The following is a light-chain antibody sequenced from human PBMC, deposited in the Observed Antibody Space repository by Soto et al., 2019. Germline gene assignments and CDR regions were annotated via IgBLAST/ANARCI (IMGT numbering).Light chain of an antibody. Sequence: EIVLTQSPGTLSLSPGERATLSCRASQSVSSSYLAWYQQKPGQAPRLLIYGASSRATGIPDRFSGSGSGTDFTLTISRLETEDFAVYYCQQYGSSPQTFGQGTKVES. V-gene: IGKV3-20*01. CDR3: QQYGSSPQT. CDR1: QSVSSSY. J-gene: IGKJ1*01. CDR2: GAS.